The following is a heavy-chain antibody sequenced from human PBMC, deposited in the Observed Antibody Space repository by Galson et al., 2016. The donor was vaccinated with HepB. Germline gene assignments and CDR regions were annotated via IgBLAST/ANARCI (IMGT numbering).Heavy chain of an antibody. CDR1: EFTFNKAY. V-gene: IGHV3-15*01. Sequence: SLRLSCAASEFTFNKAYMSWVRQAPGKGLEWIARIKSKTKGEATYYAAPARGRFTIWRDDSKNTLYLQMNSLKIEDTGVYFCCTDSYGIPTPFEYWGQGAQVTVS. J-gene: IGHJ4*02. D-gene: IGHD3-16*01. CDR2: IKSKTKGEAT. CDR3: CTDSYGIPTPFEY.